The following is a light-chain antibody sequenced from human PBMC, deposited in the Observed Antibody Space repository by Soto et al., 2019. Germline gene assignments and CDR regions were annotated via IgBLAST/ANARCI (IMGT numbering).Light chain of an antibody. J-gene: IGLJ2*01. CDR1: SSDVGGYNY. CDR2: DVS. Sequence: QSALTQPRSVSGSPGQSVTISCTGTSSDVGGYNYASWYQQHPGKAPKLMIYDVSKRPSGVPDRFSGSKSGNTASLTISGLQAEDEADYYCCSYAGSYTLVVFGGGTKVTVL. CDR3: CSYAGSYTLVV. V-gene: IGLV2-11*01.